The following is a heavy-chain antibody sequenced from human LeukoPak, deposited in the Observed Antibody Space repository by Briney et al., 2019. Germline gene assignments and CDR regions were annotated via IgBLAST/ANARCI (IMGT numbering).Heavy chain of an antibody. CDR3: ARGRKEIFRARSYYYYMDV. Sequence: GESLKISCKGSGYIFTSYWVGWVRRMPGKGLEWMGIIYPDDSDTRYSPSFQGQVTISVDKSISAAYLQWSSLKASDTAIYYCARGRKEIFRARSYYYYMDVWGKGTTVTVSS. D-gene: IGHD3-10*01. V-gene: IGHV5-51*01. J-gene: IGHJ6*03. CDR2: IYPDDSDT. CDR1: GYIFTSYW.